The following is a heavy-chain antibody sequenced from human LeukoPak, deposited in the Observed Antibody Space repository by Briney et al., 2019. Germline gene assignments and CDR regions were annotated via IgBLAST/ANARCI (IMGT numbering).Heavy chain of an antibody. V-gene: IGHV1-2*04. J-gene: IGHJ6*02. Sequence: ASVKVSSKASGYTFTGYYMHWVRQAPGQGLEWMGWINPNSGGTNYAQKFQGWVAMTRDTSISTAYMELSRLRSDDTAVYYCARDSSIAARPYGMDVWGQGTTVTVSS. CDR2: INPNSGGT. CDR1: GYTFTGYY. D-gene: IGHD6-6*01. CDR3: ARDSSIAARPYGMDV.